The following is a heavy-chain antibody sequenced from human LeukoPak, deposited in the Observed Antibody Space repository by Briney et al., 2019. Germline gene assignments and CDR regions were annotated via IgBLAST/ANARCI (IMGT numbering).Heavy chain of an antibody. CDR2: IRYDGSNK. V-gene: IGHV3-30*02. D-gene: IGHD3-9*01. CDR1: GFTFSSYG. CDR3: AKLQKGDILTGYAPAEYFQH. Sequence: GGSLRLSCAASGFTFSSYGMHWVRQAPGKGLEWVAFIRYDGSNKYYADSVKGRFTISRDNSKNTLYLQMNSLRAEDTAVYYCAKLQKGDILTGYAPAEYFQHWGQGTLVTVSS. J-gene: IGHJ1*01.